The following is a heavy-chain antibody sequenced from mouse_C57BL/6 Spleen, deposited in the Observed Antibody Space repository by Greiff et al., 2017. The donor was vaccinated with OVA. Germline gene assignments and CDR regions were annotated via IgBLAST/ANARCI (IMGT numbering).Heavy chain of an antibody. D-gene: IGHD3-2*02. V-gene: IGHV1-85*01. J-gene: IGHJ2*01. Sequence: QVHVKQSGPELVKPGASVKLSCKASGYTFTSYDINWVKQRPGQGLEWIGWIYPRDGSTKYNEKFKGKATLTVDTASSTAYMVLLSLTSDDAAVYFCARSDSSGYGYWGQGTTLTVSS. CDR3: ARSDSSGYGY. CDR1: GYTFTSYD. CDR2: IYPRDGST.